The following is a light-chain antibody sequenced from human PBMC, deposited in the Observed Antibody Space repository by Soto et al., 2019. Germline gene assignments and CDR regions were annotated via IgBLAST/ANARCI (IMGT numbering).Light chain of an antibody. Sequence: DIEMTQSPSSLSASVGDRITITCRASQSISNYLNWYQQKPGRAPNLLIYVASRMESGVPSMFSGSGSGTDFTLTISSLQPEDFAVYYCQQSYSTPLTFGGGTKVEIK. CDR2: VAS. CDR3: QQSYSTPLT. V-gene: IGKV1-39*01. J-gene: IGKJ4*01. CDR1: QSISNY.